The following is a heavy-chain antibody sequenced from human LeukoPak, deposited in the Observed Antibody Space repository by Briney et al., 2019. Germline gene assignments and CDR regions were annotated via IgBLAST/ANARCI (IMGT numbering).Heavy chain of an antibody. CDR3: ARGPSVYRIAAAGTEGTYFDY. J-gene: IGHJ4*02. CDR1: GFTFSSYA. V-gene: IGHV3-30-3*01. CDR2: ISYDGSNK. D-gene: IGHD6-13*01. Sequence: GRSLRLSCAASGFTFSSYAMHWVRQAPGKGLEWVAVISYDGSNKYYADSVKGRFTISRDNSKNTLYLQMNSLRAEDTAVYYCARGPSVYRIAAAGTEGTYFDYWGQGTLVTVSS.